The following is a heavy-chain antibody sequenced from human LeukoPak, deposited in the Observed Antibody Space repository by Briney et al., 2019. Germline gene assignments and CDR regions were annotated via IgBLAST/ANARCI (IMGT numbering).Heavy chain of an antibody. J-gene: IGHJ6*03. D-gene: IGHD1-1*01. CDR1: SGSISSYY. CDR2: VHYTGIT. V-gene: IGHV4-59*12. Sequence: PSETLSLTCTVSSGSISSYYWSWIRQPPGKGLEWIGYVHYTGITNYSPSLKSRVTISLDTSKKQFSLKLSSVTAADTAVYYCARRGTTGTTSSYYYYYMDVWGKGTTVTVSS. CDR3: ARRGTTGTTSSYYYYYMDV.